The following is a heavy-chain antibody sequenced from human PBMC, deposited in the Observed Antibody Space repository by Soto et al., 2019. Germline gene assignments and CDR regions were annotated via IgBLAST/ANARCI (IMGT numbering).Heavy chain of an antibody. CDR3: ASLYSSSWYGYYQQ. CDR2: IYSGGST. Sequence: GGSLRLSCAASGFTVSSNYMSWVRQAPGKGLEWVSVIYSGGSTYYADSVKGRFTISRDNSKNTLYLQMNSLRAEDTAVYYCASLYSSSWYGYYQQWGQGNLVTVSS. CDR1: GFTVSSNY. D-gene: IGHD6-13*01. V-gene: IGHV3-66*01. J-gene: IGHJ1*01.